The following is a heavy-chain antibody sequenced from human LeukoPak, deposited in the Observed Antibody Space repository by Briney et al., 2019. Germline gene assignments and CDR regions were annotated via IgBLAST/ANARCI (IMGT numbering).Heavy chain of an antibody. J-gene: IGHJ4*02. CDR1: GYTFTGYY. D-gene: IGHD6-6*01. V-gene: IGHV1-2*06. CDR3: ARPYSSSAFDY. Sequence: GASVKVSCKASGYTFTGYYMHWVRQAPGQGLEWMGRINPNSGGTNYAQKFQGRVTMTRDTFISTAYMELSRLRSDDTAVYYCARPYSSSAFDYWGQGTLVTVSS. CDR2: INPNSGGT.